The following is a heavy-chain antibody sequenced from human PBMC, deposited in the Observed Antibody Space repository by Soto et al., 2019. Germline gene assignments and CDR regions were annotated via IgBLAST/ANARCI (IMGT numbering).Heavy chain of an antibody. J-gene: IGHJ4*02. CDR2: ISDSGNTI. D-gene: IGHD5-12*01. CDR3: ARDSDISRMENYFDY. V-gene: IGHV3-11*01. CDR1: GFTFSDYY. Sequence: PGGSLRLSCAASGFTFSDYYMSWIRQAPGKGLEWLSYISDSGNTIYYADSVKGRFTISRDNAKHSVYLQMSSLSAEDTAVYYCARDSDISRMENYFDYGGQGTLVTVSS.